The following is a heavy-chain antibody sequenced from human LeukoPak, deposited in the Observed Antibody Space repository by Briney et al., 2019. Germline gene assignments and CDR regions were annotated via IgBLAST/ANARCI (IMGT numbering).Heavy chain of an antibody. CDR3: AREKQDIMTTNWNCDL. CDR1: GFTFSYSD. J-gene: IGHJ2*01. Sequence: PGGSLRLSCAASGFTFSYSDMHWVRQITGKGLEWVSGIGTAGDTYYSGSVKGRFTISRENARNSLYLQMNSLRAGDTAVYYCAREKQDIMTTNWNCDLRRRGTLVTVPS. V-gene: IGHV3-13*01. CDR2: IGTAGDT. D-gene: IGHD5-12*01.